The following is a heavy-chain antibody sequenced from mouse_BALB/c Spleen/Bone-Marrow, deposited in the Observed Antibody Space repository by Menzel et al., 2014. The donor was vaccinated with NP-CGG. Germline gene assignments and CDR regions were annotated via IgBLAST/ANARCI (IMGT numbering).Heavy chain of an antibody. V-gene: IGHV1S81*02. Sequence: QVQLQQPGAELVKPGASVKLSCKASGYTFTSYYMYWVKQRPGQGLEWSGGINPSNGGTNFNEKFKSKATLTVDKSSSTAYMQLSSLTSEDSAVYYCTRGDDYDEEFAYWGQGTLVTVSA. CDR2: INPSNGGT. J-gene: IGHJ3*01. D-gene: IGHD2-4*01. CDR1: GYTFTSYY. CDR3: TRGDDYDEEFAY.